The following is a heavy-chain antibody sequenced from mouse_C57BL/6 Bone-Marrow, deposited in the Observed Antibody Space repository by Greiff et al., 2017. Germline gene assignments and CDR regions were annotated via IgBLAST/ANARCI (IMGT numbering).Heavy chain of an antibody. Sequence: VQLQQPGAELVKPGASVKVSCKASGYTFTSYWMHWVKQRPGQGLEWIGRIHPSDSDTNYNQKFKGKANLTVDKSSSTAYMQLSILTSEDSACYYCAIYGTKGYCDVWGTGTTVTVSS. J-gene: IGHJ1*03. D-gene: IGHD4-1*01. CDR3: AIYGTKGYCDV. CDR1: GYTFTSYW. CDR2: IHPSDSDT. V-gene: IGHV1-74*01.